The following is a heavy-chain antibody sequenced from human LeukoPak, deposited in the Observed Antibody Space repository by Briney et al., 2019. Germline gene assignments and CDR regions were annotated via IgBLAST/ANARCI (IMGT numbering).Heavy chain of an antibody. Sequence: GGSVKVSCKASGYTFTSYGISWVRQAPGQGLEWMGWISAYNGNTNYAQKLQSRVTMTTDTSTSTAYMELRSLRSDDTAVYYCARDRRLLFGELVPFDPWGQGTLVTVSS. CDR2: ISAYNGNT. CDR3: ARDRRLLFGELVPFDP. V-gene: IGHV1-18*01. D-gene: IGHD3-10*01. J-gene: IGHJ5*02. CDR1: GYTFTSYG.